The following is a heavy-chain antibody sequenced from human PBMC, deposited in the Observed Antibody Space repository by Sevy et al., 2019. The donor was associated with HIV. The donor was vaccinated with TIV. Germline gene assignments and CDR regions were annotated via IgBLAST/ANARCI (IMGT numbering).Heavy chain of an antibody. CDR2: ISSSSSYI. J-gene: IGHJ4*02. CDR1: GFTFSSYS. Sequence: GGSLRLSCAASGFTFSSYSMNWVRQAPGKGLEWVSSISSSSSYIYYADSLKGRFTSPRDNAKNSQYLQMNSLRAEATAVYYCARGLLVRGVISSDYWGQGTLVTVSS. V-gene: IGHV3-21*01. D-gene: IGHD3-10*01. CDR3: ARGLLVRGVISSDY.